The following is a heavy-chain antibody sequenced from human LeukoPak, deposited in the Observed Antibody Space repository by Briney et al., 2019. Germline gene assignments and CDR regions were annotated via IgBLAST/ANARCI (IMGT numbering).Heavy chain of an antibody. CDR2: IYSGGNT. CDR1: GFTVSNYY. CDR3: GLXEYXXGSADYXXXY. J-gene: IGHJ4*02. Sequence: PGGSLRLSCAASGFTVSNYYMSWVRQAPGKGLEWLSVIYSGGNTYYAGSVKGRFTISRDNSKNTLYLQMNSLRAEDTAVYYCGLXEYXXGSADYXXXYWGQGTXVTX. V-gene: IGHV3-66*01. D-gene: IGHD3-10*01.